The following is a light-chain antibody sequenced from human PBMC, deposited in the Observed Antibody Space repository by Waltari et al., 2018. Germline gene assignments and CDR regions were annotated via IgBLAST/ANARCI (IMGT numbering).Light chain of an antibody. V-gene: IGKV1-39*01. J-gene: IGKJ1*01. CDR1: QGVTSL. Sequence: DIQMTQSPSSLSASVGERVTIACRPSQGVTSLVNWYQQKPGRVPKLLISNTSTLQNGVPSRFSGSGSGTDFTLTITSLHPEDFASYSCQQTFITPWTFGPGTKVDI. CDR3: QQTFITPWT. CDR2: NTS.